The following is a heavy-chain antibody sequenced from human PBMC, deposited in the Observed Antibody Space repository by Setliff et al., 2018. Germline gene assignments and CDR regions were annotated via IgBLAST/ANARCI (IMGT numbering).Heavy chain of an antibody. CDR3: ARHKVIKKEFIRLTWFDP. CDR2: ISHSANK. Sequence: PSETLSLTCTVSGGSISDNNYYWGWIRQSPGKELEWIGGISHSANKYYNPSFRTGVTISGDTSSNQFSLNLNSVTAADTDVYYCARHKVIKKEFIRLTWFDPWGQGTPVTVSS. V-gene: IGHV4-39*01. CDR1: GGSISDNNYY. J-gene: IGHJ5*02. D-gene: IGHD3-10*01.